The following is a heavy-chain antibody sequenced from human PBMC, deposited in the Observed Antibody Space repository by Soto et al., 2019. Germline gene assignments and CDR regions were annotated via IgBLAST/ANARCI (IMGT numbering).Heavy chain of an antibody. J-gene: IGHJ5*02. CDR1: GFSFRNSA. D-gene: IGHD4-4*01. V-gene: IGHV3-30*04. CDR3: ARDVSPHSNPSWFDP. Sequence: QVQLVESGGGVVQPGRSLRLSCAASGFSFRNSAMHWVRQAPGKGLEWVAMISFDGYNKYYADSVRGRFTSSRDNPKNTLYLQMNSLRAEDTAVYFCARDVSPHSNPSWFDPWGKGTLVTVSS. CDR2: ISFDGYNK.